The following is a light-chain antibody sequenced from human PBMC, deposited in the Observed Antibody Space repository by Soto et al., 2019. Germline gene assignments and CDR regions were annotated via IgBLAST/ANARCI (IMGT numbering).Light chain of an antibody. CDR1: QSVSSY. Sequence: EIVLTQSPATLSLSPGERATLSCRASQSVSSYLAWYQQKPGQAHRLLIYDASNRATGIPARFSGSGSGTDFTLTISSLEPEDFAVYYCQQRSNWVWTFGQGTKVEIK. CDR3: QQRSNWVWT. J-gene: IGKJ1*01. CDR2: DAS. V-gene: IGKV3-11*01.